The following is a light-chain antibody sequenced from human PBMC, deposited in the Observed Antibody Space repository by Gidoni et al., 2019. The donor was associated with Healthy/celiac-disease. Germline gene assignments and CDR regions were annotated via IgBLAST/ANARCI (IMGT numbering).Light chain of an antibody. Sequence: SYVLTQPPSVSVAPGQTARITCGGNNIGSKSVHWYQQKPGQAPVLVVDDVSDRPSGIPERFSGSNSGNTATLTIIRVEAGDEADYYCQVWDSSSDHVVFGGGTKLTVL. CDR3: QVWDSSSDHVV. J-gene: IGLJ2*01. CDR1: NIGSKS. CDR2: DVS. V-gene: IGLV3-21*02.